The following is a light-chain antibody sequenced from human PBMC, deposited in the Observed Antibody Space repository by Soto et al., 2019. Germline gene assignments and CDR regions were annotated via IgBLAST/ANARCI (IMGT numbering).Light chain of an antibody. J-gene: IGLJ1*01. CDR1: SSDVGGYNY. CDR2: DVN. Sequence: QSALTQPRSVSGSPGQSVTISCTGTSSDVGGYNYVSWYQHHPGKAPKLMIYDVNKRPSGVPDRFSGSKSGNTASLTISGLQAEDEADYYCCSYPGSFYVSGTGTKVTVL. CDR3: CSYPGSFYV. V-gene: IGLV2-11*01.